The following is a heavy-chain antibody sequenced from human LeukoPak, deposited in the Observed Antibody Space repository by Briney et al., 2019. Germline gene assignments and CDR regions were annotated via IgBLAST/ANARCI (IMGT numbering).Heavy chain of an antibody. CDR3: ARAGPGSPGYLDR. J-gene: IGHJ4*02. Sequence: PGGSLRLSCAASGFTVSSNHMNWVRQAPGRGLEWVSAIYRDDRTWYVDSVKGRFTISRDNSKNTLYLQMNSLRAEDTAVYYCARAGPGSPGYLDRWGQGTLVTVSS. CDR2: IYRDDRT. CDR1: GFTVSSNH. V-gene: IGHV3-66*01. D-gene: IGHD6-13*01.